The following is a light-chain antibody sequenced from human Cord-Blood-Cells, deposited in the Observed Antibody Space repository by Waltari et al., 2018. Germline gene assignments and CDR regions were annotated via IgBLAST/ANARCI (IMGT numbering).Light chain of an antibody. CDR2: LGS. CDR3: MQALQTPRT. Sequence: DIVMTQSPLSLPVHPGEPASISCRSSQSLLHSNGYNYLDWYLQKPGQSPQLLIYLGSNRASGVPDRFSGSGSGTEFTLKISRVEAEDVGVYYCMQALQTPRTFGGGTKVESK. J-gene: IGKJ4*01. V-gene: IGKV2-28*01. CDR1: QSLLHSNGYNY.